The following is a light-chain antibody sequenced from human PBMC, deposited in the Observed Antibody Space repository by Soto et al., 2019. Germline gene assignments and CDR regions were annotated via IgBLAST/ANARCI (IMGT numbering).Light chain of an antibody. CDR3: FSYTTSASYV. Sequence: QSALTQPASVSGSPGQSITISCTGTTSDVGGYNYVSWYQQHPGKVPKLLIYEVSNRPSGVSNRFSGSKSGSTASLTISGLQAEDEADYYCFSYTTSASYVFGTGTKLTVL. J-gene: IGLJ1*01. V-gene: IGLV2-14*01. CDR1: TSDVGGYNY. CDR2: EVS.